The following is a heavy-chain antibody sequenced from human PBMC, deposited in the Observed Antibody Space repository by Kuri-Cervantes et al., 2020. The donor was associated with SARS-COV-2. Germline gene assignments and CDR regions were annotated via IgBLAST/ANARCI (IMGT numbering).Heavy chain of an antibody. CDR2: ISYDGSNK. J-gene: IGHJ1*01. D-gene: IGHD4-17*01. Sequence: LSLTCAASGFTFSSYAMHWVRQAPGKGLGWVAVISYDGSNKYYADSVKGRFTISRDNSKNTLYLQMNSLRVEDTALYYCAKDRAYGDYDRGSLQHWGQGTLVTVSS. CDR3: AKDRAYGDYDRGSLQH. CDR1: GFTFSSYA. V-gene: IGHV3-30-3*01.